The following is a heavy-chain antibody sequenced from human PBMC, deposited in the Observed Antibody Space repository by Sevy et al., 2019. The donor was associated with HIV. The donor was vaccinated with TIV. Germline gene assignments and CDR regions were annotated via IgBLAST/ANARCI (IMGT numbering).Heavy chain of an antibody. J-gene: IGHJ4*02. CDR1: GGSISSSSYY. Sequence: SESLSLTCTVSGGSISSSSYYWGWIRQPPGKGLEWIGSIYYSGSTYYNPSLKSRVTISVDTSKNQFSLKLSSVTAADTHAYYCARRRITAADPLDYWGQGTLVTVSS. V-gene: IGHV4-39*01. CDR2: IYYSGST. D-gene: IGHD6-13*01. CDR3: ARRRITAADPLDY.